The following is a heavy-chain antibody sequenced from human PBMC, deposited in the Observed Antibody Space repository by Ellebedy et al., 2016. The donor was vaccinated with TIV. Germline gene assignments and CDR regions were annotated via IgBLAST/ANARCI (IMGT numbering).Heavy chain of an antibody. CDR1: RVTFRSYW. Sequence: GESLKISCAASRVTFRSYWMHWVRQAPGEGLVWVARINNDGSSTNYADSVKGRFTISRDNAESILYLQMNSLRVEDTAIYYCAGDLDVWGQGILVTVSS. D-gene: IGHD3/OR15-3a*01. CDR2: INNDGSST. V-gene: IGHV3-74*01. CDR3: AGDLDV. J-gene: IGHJ4*02.